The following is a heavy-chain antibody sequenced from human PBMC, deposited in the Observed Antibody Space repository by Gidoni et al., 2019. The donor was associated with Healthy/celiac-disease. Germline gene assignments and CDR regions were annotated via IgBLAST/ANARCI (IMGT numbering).Heavy chain of an antibody. CDR1: GFTFSSYA. D-gene: IGHD1-26*01. J-gene: IGHJ4*02. Sequence: EVQLLESGGSLVQPGGSLRLSCSSSGFTFSSYAMSWIRQAPGTGLEWVSAISGSGGSTYYAYSVKGRFTITRDNSKNTLYLQMNSLRAEDTAVYYCAKDRTVKWELPDYWGQGTLVTVSS. V-gene: IGHV3-23*01. CDR3: AKDRTVKWELPDY. CDR2: ISGSGGST.